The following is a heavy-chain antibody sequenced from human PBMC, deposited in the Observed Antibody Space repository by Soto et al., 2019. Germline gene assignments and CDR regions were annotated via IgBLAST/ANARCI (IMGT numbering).Heavy chain of an antibody. Sequence: QVQLVQSGAEVKKPGASVKVSCKASGYTFTSYGISWVRQAPGQGLEWMGWISAYNGNTNYAQKLQGRVTMTTDTSTSTAYMEMGSRRSDDTAVYYCARVRTGYSSSIYYYGMDVWGQGTTVTVSS. D-gene: IGHD6-13*01. CDR3: ARVRTGYSSSIYYYGMDV. V-gene: IGHV1-18*01. CDR2: ISAYNGNT. J-gene: IGHJ6*02. CDR1: GYTFTSYG.